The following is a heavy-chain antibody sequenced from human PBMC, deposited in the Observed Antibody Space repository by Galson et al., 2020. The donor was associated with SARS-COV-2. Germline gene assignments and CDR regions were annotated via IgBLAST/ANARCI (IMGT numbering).Heavy chain of an antibody. J-gene: IGHJ4*02. CDR3: ARVPTYYDILTGSFDY. V-gene: IGHV1-69*13. CDR2: IIPIFGTA. Sequence: SVKVSCKASGGTFSSYAISWVRQAPGQGLEWMGGIIPIFGTANYAQKFQGRVTITADESTSTAYMELISLRSEDTAVYYCARVPTYYDILTGSFDYWGQGTLVTVSS. D-gene: IGHD3-9*01. CDR1: GGTFSSYA.